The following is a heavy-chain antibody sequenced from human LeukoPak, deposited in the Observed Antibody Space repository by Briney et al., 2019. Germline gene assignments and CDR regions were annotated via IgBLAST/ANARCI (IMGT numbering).Heavy chain of an antibody. V-gene: IGHV3-7*01. J-gene: IGHJ3*02. CDR3: ARAVYSGGMRGAFDI. D-gene: IGHD2-15*01. CDR1: GFPFSSYW. Sequence: GGSLRLSCAVSGFPFSSYWMGWVRQAPGKGLEWVANIRPVGSEGFYVDPLKGRFTSSRDNAKNSLYLQMNSLRAEDTAVYYCARAVYSGGMRGAFDIWGQGTLVTVSS. CDR2: IRPVGSEG.